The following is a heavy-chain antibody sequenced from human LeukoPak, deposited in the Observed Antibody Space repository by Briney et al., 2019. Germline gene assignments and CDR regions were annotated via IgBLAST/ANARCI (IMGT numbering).Heavy chain of an antibody. CDR3: ARVGYTGTWYSSPPFDY. Sequence: GGSLRLSCAVSGFTVSSNYMSWVRQAPGKGLEWVSIIYSGGSTYYADSVKGRFTISRDNSKNTLYLQMNSLRAEDTAVYYCARVGYTGTWYSSPPFDYWGQGTLVTVSS. CDR1: GFTVSSNY. V-gene: IGHV3-66*01. CDR2: IYSGGST. J-gene: IGHJ4*02. D-gene: IGHD6-13*01.